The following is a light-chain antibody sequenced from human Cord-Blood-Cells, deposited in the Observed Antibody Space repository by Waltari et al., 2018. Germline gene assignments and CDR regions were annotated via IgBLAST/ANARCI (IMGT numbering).Light chain of an antibody. CDR1: SSDVGSYNL. V-gene: IGLV2-23*01. Sequence: QSALTQPASVSGSPGQSITISCTGTSSDVGSYNLVSWYQQHPGKAPKLMIYAGSKRPSGVSNRFACSKSGNTASLTISGLQAEDEADYYCCSYAGSSTYVFGTGTKVTVL. J-gene: IGLJ1*01. CDR3: CSYAGSSTYV. CDR2: AGS.